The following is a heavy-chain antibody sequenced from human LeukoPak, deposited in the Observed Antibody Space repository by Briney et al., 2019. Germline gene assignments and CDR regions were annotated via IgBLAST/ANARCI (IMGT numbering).Heavy chain of an antibody. CDR1: GFTFSSYG. D-gene: IGHD2-15*01. J-gene: IGHJ1*01. CDR2: IWYDGSNK. CDR3: ARGNLYGSGGSCYLTYFQH. Sequence: GGSLRLSCAASGFTFSSYGMHWVRQAPGKGLEWVAVIWYDGSNKYYADSVKGRFTISRDNSKNTLYLQMNSLRAEDTAVYYCARGNLYGSGGSCYLTYFQHWGQGTLVTVSS. V-gene: IGHV3-33*01.